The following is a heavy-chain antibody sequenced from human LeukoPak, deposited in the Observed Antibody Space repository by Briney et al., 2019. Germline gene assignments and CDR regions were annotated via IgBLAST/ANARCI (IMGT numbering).Heavy chain of an antibody. J-gene: IGHJ5*02. V-gene: IGHV1-2*02. CDR1: GYTFTGYY. CDR3: ARVLKSRTWFDP. CDR2: INPNSGGT. D-gene: IGHD3-10*01. Sequence: ASVKVSCKASGYTFTGYYMHWVRQAPGQGPEWMGWINPNSGGTNYAQKFQGRVTMTRDTSISTAYMELSRLRSDDTAVYYCARVLKSRTWFDPWGQGTLVTVSS.